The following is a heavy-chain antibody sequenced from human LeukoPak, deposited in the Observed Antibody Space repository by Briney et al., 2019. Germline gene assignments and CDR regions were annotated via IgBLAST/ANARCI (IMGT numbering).Heavy chain of an antibody. CDR3: ARAWLRLNPYFDY. J-gene: IGHJ4*02. CDR2: IRYDGSNK. Sequence: PGGSLRLSCEASGFIFRSYGMHWVRQAPGKGLEWVAFIRYDGSNKYYADSVKGRFTISRDNSKNTLYLQMNSLRAEDTAVYYCARAWLRLNPYFDYWGQGTLVTVSS. V-gene: IGHV3-30*02. CDR1: GFIFRSYG. D-gene: IGHD5-12*01.